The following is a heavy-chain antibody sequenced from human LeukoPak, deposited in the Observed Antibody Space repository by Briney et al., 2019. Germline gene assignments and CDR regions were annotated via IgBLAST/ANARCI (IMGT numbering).Heavy chain of an antibody. CDR2: ISPDGSLE. V-gene: IGHV3-7*01. CDR1: GIIFSDIW. J-gene: IGHJ6*04. D-gene: IGHD6-13*01. CDR3: ARYISWWDV. Sequence: PGGSLRLSCGASGIIFSDIWVTWVRQAPGKGLEWVATISPDGSLENYVDSVKGRFTISRDNAKNSLYLQMNSLRAEDTAVYYCARYISWWDVWGKGTTVTISS.